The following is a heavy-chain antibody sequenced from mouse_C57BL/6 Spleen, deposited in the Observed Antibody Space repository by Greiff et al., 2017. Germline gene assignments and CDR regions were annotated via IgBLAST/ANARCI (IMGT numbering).Heavy chain of an antibody. V-gene: IGHV2-9-1*01. CDR2: IWTGGGT. CDR1: GFSLPSSA. D-gene: IGHD1-1*01. J-gene: IGHJ2*01. CDR3: ARKGRYYGSSSDYFDD. Sequence: VQLQQSGPGLVAPSQSLSITCTVSGFSLPSSAISWVRQPPGKGLEWLGVIWTGGGTNYNSALKSRLSISKDNSKSQVFLKMNSLQTDDTARYYCARKGRYYGSSSDYFDDWGQGTTLTVSS.